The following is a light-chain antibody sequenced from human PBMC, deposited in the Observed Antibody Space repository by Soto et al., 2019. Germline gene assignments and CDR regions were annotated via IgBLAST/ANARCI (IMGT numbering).Light chain of an antibody. CDR2: AAS. CDR3: QQHANYPIT. CDR1: QGISSY. V-gene: IGKV1-8*01. Sequence: AIRMTQSPSSFSASTGDRVTITCRASQGISSYLAWYQQKPGKAPKLLIYAASTLQSGVPSRFSGSGSGTEFTLTISSLQPDDFATYYCQQHANYPITFGGGTKVEI. J-gene: IGKJ4*01.